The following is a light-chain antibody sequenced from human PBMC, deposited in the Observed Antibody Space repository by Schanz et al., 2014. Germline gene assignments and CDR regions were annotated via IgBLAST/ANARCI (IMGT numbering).Light chain of an antibody. V-gene: IGKV3-20*01. Sequence: EIVLTQSPGTLSLSPGQRATLSCRASQSVTSTYLAWYQQKPGQAPRLIIHGASSRATGIPDRISGSGSGTDFTLTISSLQSEDFAVYYCQQYGSSPYTFGQGTKLEIK. J-gene: IGKJ2*01. CDR2: GAS. CDR3: QQYGSSPYT. CDR1: QSVTSTY.